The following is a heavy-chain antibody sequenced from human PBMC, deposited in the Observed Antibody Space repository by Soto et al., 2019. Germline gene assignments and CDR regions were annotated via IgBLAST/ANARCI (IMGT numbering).Heavy chain of an antibody. V-gene: IGHV4-59*12. J-gene: IGHJ5*02. D-gene: IGHD3-10*01. CDR1: GGSISSYY. Sequence: SETLSLTCTVSGGSISSYYWSWIRQPPGKGLEWIGYIYYSGSTNYNPSLKSRVTISVDTSKNQFSLKLSSVTAADTAVYYCARGGGFGFNWFDPWGQGTLVTVSS. CDR3: ARGGGFGFNWFDP. CDR2: IYYSGST.